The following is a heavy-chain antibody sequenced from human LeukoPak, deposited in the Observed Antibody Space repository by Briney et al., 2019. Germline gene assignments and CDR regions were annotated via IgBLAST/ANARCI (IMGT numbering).Heavy chain of an antibody. J-gene: IGHJ3*02. CDR3: ARVRIVVAYDAFDI. Sequence: PGGSLRLSCAASGFTFDDYGMSWVRQAPGKGLEWVSGINWNGGSTGYADSVKGRFTISRDNAKNSLYLQMNSLRAEDTALYYCARVRIVVAYDAFDIWGQGTMVTVSS. CDR1: GFTFDDYG. CDR2: INWNGGST. D-gene: IGHD3-22*01. V-gene: IGHV3-20*04.